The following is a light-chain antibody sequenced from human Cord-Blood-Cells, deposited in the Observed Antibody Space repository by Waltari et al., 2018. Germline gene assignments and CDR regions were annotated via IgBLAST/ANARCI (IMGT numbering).Light chain of an antibody. Sequence: DIQMTQSPSTLSASVGDRVTITCRASQSISSGLAWYQQKPGKAPKLLIYDASSLESGAPSRFSGSGSGTEFTLTISSLQPDDFATYYCQQYNSYSTFGQGTKVEIK. CDR2: DAS. CDR1: QSISSG. V-gene: IGKV1-5*01. CDR3: QQYNSYST. J-gene: IGKJ1*01.